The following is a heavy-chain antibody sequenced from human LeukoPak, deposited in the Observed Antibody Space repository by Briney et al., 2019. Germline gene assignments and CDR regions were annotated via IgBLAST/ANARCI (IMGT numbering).Heavy chain of an antibody. V-gene: IGHV1-3*01. Sequence: ASVKVSCKASGYTFTSYAMHWVRQAPGQRLEWMGWINAGNGNTKYSQKFQGRVTITRDTSASTAYMELSSLRSEDTAVYYCARDSRIAVAGTPGYWGQGTLVTVSS. CDR3: ARDSRIAVAGTPGY. CDR1: GYTFTSYA. CDR2: INAGNGNT. J-gene: IGHJ4*02. D-gene: IGHD6-19*01.